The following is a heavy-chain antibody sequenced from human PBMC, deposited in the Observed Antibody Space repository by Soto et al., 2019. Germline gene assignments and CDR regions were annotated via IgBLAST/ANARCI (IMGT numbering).Heavy chain of an antibody. D-gene: IGHD3-10*01. CDR1: GFNFIRKY. CDR3: ARGLYDSGSFYFDF. Sequence: EVQLVESGGGLIQPGGSLRLSCAASGFNFIRKYMIWVRQAPGKGLEWVSILYSGGTTYYADSVKGRFTISRDTSENTLYLQMNSLRAEDTAVYYCARGLYDSGSFYFDFWGQGTLVTVPS. V-gene: IGHV3-53*01. J-gene: IGHJ4*02. CDR2: LYSGGTT.